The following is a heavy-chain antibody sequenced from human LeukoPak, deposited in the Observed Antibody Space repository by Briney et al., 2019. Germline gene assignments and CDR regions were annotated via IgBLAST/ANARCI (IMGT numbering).Heavy chain of an antibody. V-gene: IGHV1-69*04. J-gene: IGHJ4*02. CDR1: GGTFSSYA. CDR2: ITPILGIA. D-gene: IGHD4-23*01. Sequence: SVKVSCKATGGTFSSYAISWVRQAPGQGLEWMGRITPILGIANYAQKFQGRVTITADKSTSTAYMELSSLRSEDTAVYYCARDYGGITYYFDYWGQGTLVTVSS. CDR3: ARDYGGITYYFDY.